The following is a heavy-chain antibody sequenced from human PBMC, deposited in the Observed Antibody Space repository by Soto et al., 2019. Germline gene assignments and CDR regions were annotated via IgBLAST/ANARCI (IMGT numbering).Heavy chain of an antibody. CDR1: GFTFSAYA. D-gene: IGHD3-3*01. CDR3: AIRIFGVEY. Sequence: EVQLLESGGGLVQPGVSLRLSCAASGFTFSAYAMSWVRQAPGKGLEWVSAISGTSPSTYYADSVQGRFTISRDSSRKTLFLQMNTLRAEDTAVYFCAIRIFGVEYWGQGTQVTVSS. J-gene: IGHJ4*02. V-gene: IGHV3-23*01. CDR2: ISGTSPST.